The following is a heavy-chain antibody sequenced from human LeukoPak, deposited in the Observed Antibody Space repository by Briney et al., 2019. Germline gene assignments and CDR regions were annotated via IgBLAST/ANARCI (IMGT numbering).Heavy chain of an antibody. CDR3: TRDRAGTQTWVEFDP. CDR2: IYGDGRT. J-gene: IGHJ5*02. D-gene: IGHD3-10*01. Sequence: GGSLRLSCAASGFTFSNNYMSWVRQAPGRGLEWVSLIYGDGRTYYAESVKGRFTISRDNSQNTLYLQMNSLRPEDTAVYYCTRDRAGTQTWVEFDPWGQGTVVTVSS. V-gene: IGHV3-66*02. CDR1: GFTFSNNY.